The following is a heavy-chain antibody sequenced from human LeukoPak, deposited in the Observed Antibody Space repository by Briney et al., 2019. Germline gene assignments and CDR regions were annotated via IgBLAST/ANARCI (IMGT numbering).Heavy chain of an antibody. CDR1: GGSISSYY. Sequence: PSETLSLTCTVSGGSISSYYWSWIPQPPGKGLEWIGYIYYSGSTTYNPSPKSRVTISVDTSKNQFSLKLSSVTAADTAVYYCAINYYDTGAFDIWGQGTMVTVSS. D-gene: IGHD3-22*01. CDR3: AINYYDTGAFDI. J-gene: IGHJ3*02. CDR2: IYYSGST. V-gene: IGHV4-59*01.